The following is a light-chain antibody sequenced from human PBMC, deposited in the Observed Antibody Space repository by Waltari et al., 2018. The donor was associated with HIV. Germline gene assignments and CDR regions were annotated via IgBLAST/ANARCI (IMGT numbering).Light chain of an antibody. V-gene: IGLV2-14*01. CDR2: EVN. CDR1: SSAVGGYNY. Sequence: QSALTQPASVSGSPGQSITISCTGTSSAVGGYNYVSWYQQHPGKAPELMMYEVNNRPSGVSNRFSGSKSGNTASLTISGLQAEDEADYYCISYTGFTTPYVFGTGTKVTVL. CDR3: ISYTGFTTPYV. J-gene: IGLJ1*01.